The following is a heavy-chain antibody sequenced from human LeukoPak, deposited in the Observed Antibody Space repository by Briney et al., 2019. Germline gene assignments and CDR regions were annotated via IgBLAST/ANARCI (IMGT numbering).Heavy chain of an antibody. CDR1: GGTFSSYA. J-gene: IGHJ4*02. CDR2: IIPIFGTA. D-gene: IGHD2-15*01. CDR3: ARTPRTPHFDY. Sequence: SVKVSCKASGGTFSSYAISWVRQAPGQGLEWMGGIIPIFGTANYAQKFQGRVTMTTDTSTSTAYMELRSLRSDDTAVYYCARTPRTPHFDYWGQGTLVTVSS. V-gene: IGHV1-69*05.